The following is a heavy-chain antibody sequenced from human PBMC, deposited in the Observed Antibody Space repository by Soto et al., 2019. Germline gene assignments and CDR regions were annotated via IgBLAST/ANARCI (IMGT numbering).Heavy chain of an antibody. D-gene: IGHD3-22*01. Sequence: SETLSLTCTVSGGSISSSSYYWGWIRQPPGKGLEWIGSIYYSGSTYYNPSLKSRVTISVDTSKNQFSLKLSSVTAADMAVYYCARGLSHVYYYDSSGLPYYFDYWGQGTLVTVSS. CDR2: IYYSGST. CDR1: GGSISSSSYY. V-gene: IGHV4-39*01. CDR3: ARGLSHVYYYDSSGLPYYFDY. J-gene: IGHJ4*02.